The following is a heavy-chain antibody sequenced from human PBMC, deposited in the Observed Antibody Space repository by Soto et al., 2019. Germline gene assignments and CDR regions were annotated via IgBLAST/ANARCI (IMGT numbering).Heavy chain of an antibody. CDR2: INHSGST. J-gene: IGHJ4*02. D-gene: IGHD3-22*01. Sequence: NPSETLSLTCTVSGGSISSYYWSWIRQPPGKGLEWIGEINHSGSTNYNPSLKSRVTISIDTSKNQFSLKLSSVTAADTAVYYCARDRMYDSSGYYYPHCDYWGQGTLVTVSS. CDR1: GGSISSYY. V-gene: IGHV4-34*01. CDR3: ARDRMYDSSGYYYPHCDY.